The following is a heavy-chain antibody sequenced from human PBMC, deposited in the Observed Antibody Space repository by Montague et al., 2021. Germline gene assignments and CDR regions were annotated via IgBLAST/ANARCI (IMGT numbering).Heavy chain of an antibody. D-gene: IGHD5-24*01. CDR1: GFTFSNFW. CDR2: IVGDGHYK. J-gene: IGHJ4*01. Sequence: SLRLSCAASGFTFSNFWMHWVRQAPGKGLVWVSRIVGDGHYKNYADSVQGRFTISRDNAENTLYLLMDGLRVGDTAVYYCVRDGDGFNFDYWGHGTLVTVSS. CDR3: VRDGDGFNFDY. V-gene: IGHV3-74*01.